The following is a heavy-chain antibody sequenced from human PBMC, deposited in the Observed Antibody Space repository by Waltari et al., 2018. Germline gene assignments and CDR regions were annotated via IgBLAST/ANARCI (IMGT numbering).Heavy chain of an antibody. CDR2: ISGSGGST. V-gene: IGHV3-23*04. Sequence: EVQLVESGGGLVQPGGSLRLSCAASGFTFSIYAMSWVAQAPGKGLEWVSAISGSGGSTYYADSVKGRFTISRDNSKNTLYLQMNSLRAEDTAVYYCARGQTYGGNAFDIWGQGTMVTVSS. D-gene: IGHD4-17*01. CDR3: ARGQTYGGNAFDI. J-gene: IGHJ3*02. CDR1: GFTFSIYA.